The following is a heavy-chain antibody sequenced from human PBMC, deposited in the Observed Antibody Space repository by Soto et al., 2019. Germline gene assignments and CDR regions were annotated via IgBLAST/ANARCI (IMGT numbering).Heavy chain of an antibody. J-gene: IGHJ4*02. CDR3: ARSEASVGAIKGYYFDY. CDR1: GYSFMSYY. Sequence: ASVKVSCKASGYSFMSYYMHWVRQAPGQEPEWMGMINPTDGSTSHAQKFQGRVTMTRDTSTSTVYKDLSSLTSEDTAVYYFARSEASVGAIKGYYFDYWGQGSLVTVSS. CDR2: INPTDGST. V-gene: IGHV1-46*01. D-gene: IGHD1-26*01.